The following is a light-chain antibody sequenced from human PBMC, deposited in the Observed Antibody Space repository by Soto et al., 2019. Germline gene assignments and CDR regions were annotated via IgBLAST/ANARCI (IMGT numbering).Light chain of an antibody. J-gene: IGLJ2*01. CDR2: RDN. Sequence: QSVLTQPPSASGTPGQRVAISCSGGSSDIGSNPVNWYLHLPGAAPKLLIYRDNQLPSGVPDRFSGSKSGTSASLTISGLQSEDEADYFCSAWDDNLYGPVFGGGTKLTVL. CDR1: SSDIGSNP. CDR3: SAWDDNLYGPV. V-gene: IGLV1-44*01.